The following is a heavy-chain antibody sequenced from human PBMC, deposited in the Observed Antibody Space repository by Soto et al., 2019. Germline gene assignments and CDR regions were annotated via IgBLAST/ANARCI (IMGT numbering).Heavy chain of an antibody. Sequence: GESLKISCAASGFTFSSYGMHWVRQAPGKGLEWVAVIWYDGSNKYYADSVKGRFTISRDNSKNTLYLQMNSLRAEDTAVYYCARDWGFSLTGYWGYGMDVWGQGTTVTVSS. CDR1: GFTFSSYG. V-gene: IGHV3-33*01. D-gene: IGHD3-9*01. CDR2: IWYDGSNK. J-gene: IGHJ6*02. CDR3: ARDWGFSLTGYWGYGMDV.